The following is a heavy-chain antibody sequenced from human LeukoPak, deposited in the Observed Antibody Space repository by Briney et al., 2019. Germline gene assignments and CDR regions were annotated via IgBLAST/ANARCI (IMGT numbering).Heavy chain of an antibody. J-gene: IGHJ6*03. Sequence: PSETLSLTCAVYGGSLSGYYWSWIRQSPGKGLEWIGEINDSGSTNYNPSLKSRVTISVDTSKNQFSLKLTSVTAADTAVYYCARLMLTRRQWLVRYYYYMDVWGKGTTVTISS. V-gene: IGHV4-34*01. CDR2: INDSGST. CDR1: GGSLSGYY. CDR3: ARLMLTRRQWLVRYYYYMDV. D-gene: IGHD6-19*01.